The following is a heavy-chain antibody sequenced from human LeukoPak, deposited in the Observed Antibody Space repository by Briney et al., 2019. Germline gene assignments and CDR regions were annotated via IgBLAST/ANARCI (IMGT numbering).Heavy chain of an antibody. D-gene: IGHD3-10*01. CDR2: IYPGDSDT. J-gene: IGHJ3*02. Sequence: GESLKICCKGSGYSFTSYWIGWGRQMPGKGLEWMGIIYPGDSDTRYGPALQGQVPISADKSISTAYLQWSSLKASDNAMYYCARHAGRYYYGSGSYRAFDIWGQGTMVTVSS. CDR1: GYSFTSYW. V-gene: IGHV5-51*01. CDR3: ARHAGRYYYGSGSYRAFDI.